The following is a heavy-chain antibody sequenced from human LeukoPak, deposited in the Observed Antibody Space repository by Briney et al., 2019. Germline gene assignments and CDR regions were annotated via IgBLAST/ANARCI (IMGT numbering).Heavy chain of an antibody. CDR3: ARGPVLLWFGEWQASRFDY. CDR2: IIPIFGTA. J-gene: IGHJ4*02. CDR1: GGTFSSYA. D-gene: IGHD3-10*01. V-gene: IGHV1-69*13. Sequence: ASVKVSCKASGGTFSSYAISWVRQAPGQGLEWMGGIIPIFGTANYAQKFQGRVTITADESTSTAYMELSSLRSEDMAVYYCARGPVLLWFGEWQASRFDYWGQGTLVTVSS.